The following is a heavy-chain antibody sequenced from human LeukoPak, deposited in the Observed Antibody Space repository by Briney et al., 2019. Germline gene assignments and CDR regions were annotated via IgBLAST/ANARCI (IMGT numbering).Heavy chain of an antibody. CDR1: GGSISGGGYY. Sequence: PSETLSLTCTVSGGSISGGGYYWIWLRPHQGQDLQWIVYLYYSGSTNYNPSLKSRVTISVDTSKNQFSLKLSSVTAADTAVYYCARERYCSCDSCYRAFDYWGQGTLVTVSS. CDR2: LYYSGST. CDR3: ARERYCSCDSCYRAFDY. D-gene: IGHD2-15*01. V-gene: IGHV4-31*03. J-gene: IGHJ4*02.